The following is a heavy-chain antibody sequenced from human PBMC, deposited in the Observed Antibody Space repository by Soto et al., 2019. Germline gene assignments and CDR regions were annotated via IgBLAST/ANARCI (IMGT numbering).Heavy chain of an antibody. Sequence: QVQLQESGPGLVKPSGTLSLTCAVSGGSISRTDWWSWVRQPPGKGLEWIGEIYHGGSTHYNPSLKSRVTISVDRSKNQCSLTLTSVTAADTAVYYCASSKSGGSYYFDYWGQVTLVTVSS. CDR1: GGSISRTDW. V-gene: IGHV4-4*02. J-gene: IGHJ4*02. CDR2: IYHGGST. D-gene: IGHD1-26*01. CDR3: ASSKSGGSYYFDY.